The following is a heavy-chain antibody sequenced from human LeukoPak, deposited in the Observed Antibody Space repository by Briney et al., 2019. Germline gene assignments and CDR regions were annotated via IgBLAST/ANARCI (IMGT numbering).Heavy chain of an antibody. V-gene: IGHV1-2*06. D-gene: IGHD1-1*01. Sequence: ASVKVSCKASGYTFTGYYMHWVRQAPGQGLEWIGRINPNSGGTNYAQKVQGRVTMTRDTSISTAYMELSRLRSDDTAVYYCASGVWVGTTSSVRQYDYWGQGTLVTVSS. CDR3: ASGVWVGTTSSVRQYDY. CDR2: INPNSGGT. CDR1: GYTFTGYY. J-gene: IGHJ4*02.